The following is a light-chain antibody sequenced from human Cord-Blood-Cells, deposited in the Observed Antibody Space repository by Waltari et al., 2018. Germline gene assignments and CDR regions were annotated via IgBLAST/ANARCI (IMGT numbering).Light chain of an antibody. CDR2: SNN. V-gene: IGLV1-44*01. J-gene: IGLJ3*02. CDR1: SPNLGSNP. CDR3: AAWDDSLNGWV. Sequence: QSVLTPPPSASGTPGTRVSISCSGSSPNLGSNPGNWYQQLPGTAPKHLIYSNNQRPSGVPDRFSGSKSGTSASLAISGLQSEDEADYYCAAWDDSLNGWVFGGGTKLTVL.